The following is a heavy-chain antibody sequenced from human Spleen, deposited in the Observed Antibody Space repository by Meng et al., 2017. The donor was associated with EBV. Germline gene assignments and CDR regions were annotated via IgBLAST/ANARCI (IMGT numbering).Heavy chain of an antibody. Sequence: VALQESGPGLGKPSPTLSLTCAVSGDSISGGGNYWSWIRQPPGKGLEWLGYIYFSGSTYYNPSLRSRITISLDTSDNHFSLKLTSVTAADTAVYYCAGRDHAPLYWGQGALVTVSS. D-gene: IGHD1-14*01. CDR1: GDSISGGGNY. V-gene: IGHV4-30-4*01. CDR3: AGRDHAPLY. CDR2: IYFSGST. J-gene: IGHJ4*02.